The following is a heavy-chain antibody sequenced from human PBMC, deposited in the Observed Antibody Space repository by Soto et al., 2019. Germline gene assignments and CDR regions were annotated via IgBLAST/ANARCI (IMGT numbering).Heavy chain of an antibody. J-gene: IGHJ6*02. CDR2: VIPVHGTA. CDR3: ARARYCTNGICLMPRDYYGMDV. D-gene: IGHD2-8*01. CDR1: GGTFSSNG. V-gene: IGHV1-69*01. Sequence: QVQLVQSGAEVKKPGSSVKVSCKASGGTFSSNGIGWVRQAPGQGLEWMGGVIPVHGTASYAQNFQGRVTMTADESTSTAYMELSSLRSEDTAVYYCARARYCTNGICLMPRDYYGMDVWGQGTTVTVSS.